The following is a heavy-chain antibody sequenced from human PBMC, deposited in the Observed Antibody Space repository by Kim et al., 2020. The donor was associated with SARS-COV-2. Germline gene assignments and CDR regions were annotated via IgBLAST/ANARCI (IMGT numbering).Heavy chain of an antibody. Sequence: SQTLSLTCAISGDSVSSNSAAWNWIRQSPSRGLEWLGRTYYRSKWYNDYAVSVKSRITINPDTSKNQFSLQLNSVTPEDTAVYYCARDRYYYDSSGYYPYYYYYGMDVWGQGTTVTVSS. CDR1: GDSVSSNSAA. CDR3: ARDRYYYDSSGYYPYYYYYGMDV. J-gene: IGHJ6*02. CDR2: TYYRSKWYN. D-gene: IGHD3-22*01. V-gene: IGHV6-1*01.